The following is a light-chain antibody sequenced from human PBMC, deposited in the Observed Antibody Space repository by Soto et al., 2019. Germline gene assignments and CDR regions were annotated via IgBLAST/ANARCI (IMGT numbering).Light chain of an antibody. Sequence: PGDRATLSCRASQSVSGYLAWYQQKPGQAPRLLIYDASNRATGIPARFSGSGSGTDFILTISSLEPEDFAVYYCQQRSNWLFGGGTKVEIK. V-gene: IGKV3-11*01. CDR3: QQRSNWL. CDR1: QSVSGY. J-gene: IGKJ4*01. CDR2: DAS.